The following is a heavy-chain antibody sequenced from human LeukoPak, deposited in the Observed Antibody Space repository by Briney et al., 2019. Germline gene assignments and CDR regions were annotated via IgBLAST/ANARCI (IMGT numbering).Heavy chain of an antibody. CDR2: IIPIFGTA. CDR3: ASEGRIVGSTGQGAFDI. Sequence: ASVKVSCKASGGTFSSYAISWVRQAPGQGLEWMGGIIPIFGTANYAQEFQGRVTITADESTSTAYMELSSLRSEDTAVYYCASEGRIVGSTGQGAFDIWGQGTMVTVSS. J-gene: IGHJ3*02. V-gene: IGHV1-69*13. D-gene: IGHD1-26*01. CDR1: GGTFSSYA.